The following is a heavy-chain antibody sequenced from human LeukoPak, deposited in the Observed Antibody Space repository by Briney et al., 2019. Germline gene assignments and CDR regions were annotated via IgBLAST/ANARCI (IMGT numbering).Heavy chain of an antibody. CDR1: GLTFRSYA. J-gene: IGHJ6*02. CDR3: AERGGVGV. Sequence: GGSLRLSCAVSGLTFRSYAMSWIRQAPGKGLEWVSAVSGGGVTTYYTDSVRGRFTISRDNSNNTLYLQMNSLRVDDTAVYYCAERGGVGVWGQGTTVTVSS. CDR2: VSGGGVTT. V-gene: IGHV3-23*01.